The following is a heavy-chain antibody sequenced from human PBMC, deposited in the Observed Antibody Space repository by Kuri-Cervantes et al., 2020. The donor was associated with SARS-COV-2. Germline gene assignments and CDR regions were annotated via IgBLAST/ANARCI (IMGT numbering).Heavy chain of an antibody. D-gene: IGHD1-26*01. CDR1: GGSISSSNW. V-gene: IGHV4-4*02. CDR2: IYHSGST. Sequence: GSLRLSCAVSGGSISSSNWWSWVRQPPGKGLEWIGEIYHSGSTNYNPSLKSRVTISVDTSKNQFSLKLSSVTAADTAVYYCARHQDSGSYYGAFDIWGQGTMVTVSS. CDR3: ARHQDSGSYYGAFDI. J-gene: IGHJ3*02.